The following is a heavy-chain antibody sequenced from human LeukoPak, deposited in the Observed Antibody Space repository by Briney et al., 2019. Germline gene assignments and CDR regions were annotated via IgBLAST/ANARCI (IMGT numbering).Heavy chain of an antibody. D-gene: IGHD3-22*01. Sequence: GGSLRLSCAASGFTFNNYAMNWVRQAPGKGLEWGSGISDSGGGTFYADSVKGRFTISRDNSKNTLYLQMNSLRAEDTAVYYCAKDVEPTSGYYRVAFDYGGQGTLVTVSS. CDR2: ISDSGGGT. CDR3: AKDVEPTSGYYRVAFDY. V-gene: IGHV3-23*01. J-gene: IGHJ4*02. CDR1: GFTFNNYA.